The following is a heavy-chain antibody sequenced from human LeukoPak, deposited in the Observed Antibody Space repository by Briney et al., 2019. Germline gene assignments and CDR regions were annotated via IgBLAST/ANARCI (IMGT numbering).Heavy chain of an antibody. CDR1: TDTFSSYS. D-gene: IGHD1-7*01. CDR2: ISYDGSNK. J-gene: IGHJ4*02. V-gene: IGHV3-30*05. Sequence: GGSLRLSCVGSTDTFSSYSMNWVRQAPGKGLEWVAVISYDGSNKYYADSVKGRFTISRDNSKNTLYLQMNSLRAEDTAVYYCARDGLLELSLGDLDYWGQGTLVTVSS. CDR3: ARDGLLELSLGDLDY.